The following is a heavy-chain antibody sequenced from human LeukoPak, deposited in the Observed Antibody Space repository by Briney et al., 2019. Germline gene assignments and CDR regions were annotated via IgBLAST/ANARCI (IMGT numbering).Heavy chain of an antibody. CDR1: GDSISSSSYY. D-gene: IGHD1-26*01. CDR3: ARGGTGIVGPVEAFDI. Sequence: PSETLSLTCTVSGDSISSSSYYWSWIRQPAGKGLEWIGRIYTSGSTNYNPSLKSRVTMSVDTSKNQFSLKLSSVTAADTAVYYCARGGTGIVGPVEAFDIWGQGTMVTVSS. V-gene: IGHV4-61*02. CDR2: IYTSGST. J-gene: IGHJ3*02.